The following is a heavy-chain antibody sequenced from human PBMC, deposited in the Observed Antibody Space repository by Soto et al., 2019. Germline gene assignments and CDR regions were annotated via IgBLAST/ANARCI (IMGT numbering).Heavy chain of an antibody. CDR3: ARNEGYSCSWGKVGY. Sequence: QVQLVQSGAEVKKPGASVKVSCKASGYTFTSYGISWVRQAPGQGLEWMGWISAYNGNTNYAQKLQGRVTMTTDTSTSKDKYELSRLRSDDKAVYYCARNEGYSCSWGKVGYWGQGNLVTVSS. CDR2: ISAYNGNT. J-gene: IGHJ4*02. V-gene: IGHV1-18*01. CDR1: GYTFTSYG. D-gene: IGHD6-13*01.